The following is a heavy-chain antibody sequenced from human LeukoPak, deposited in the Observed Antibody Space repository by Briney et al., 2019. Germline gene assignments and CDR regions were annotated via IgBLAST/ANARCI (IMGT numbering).Heavy chain of an antibody. V-gene: IGHV4-61*02. CDR2: IYTSGST. Sequence: PSQTLSLTCTVSGGSISSGSYYWSWIRQPAGKGLEWIGRIYTSGSTNYNPSLKSRVTISVDTSKNQFSLKLSSVTTADTAVYYCARGLAARPFYFYYYMDVWGKGTTVTVSS. CDR3: ARGLAARPFYFYYYMDV. J-gene: IGHJ6*03. D-gene: IGHD6-6*01. CDR1: GGSISSGSYY.